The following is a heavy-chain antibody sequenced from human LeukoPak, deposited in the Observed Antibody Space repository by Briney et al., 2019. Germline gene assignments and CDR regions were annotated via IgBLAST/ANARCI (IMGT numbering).Heavy chain of an antibody. J-gene: IGHJ4*02. D-gene: IGHD3-22*01. CDR1: GYTFTSYY. V-gene: IGHV1-46*01. CDR3: AREVVKNYYDSSGYYPCDY. CDR2: INPSGGST. Sequence: GASVKVSCKASGYTFTSYYMHWVRQAPGQGLEWMGIINPSGGSTSHAQKFQGRVTMTRDMSTSTVYMELSSLRSEDTAVYYCAREVVKNYYDSSGYYPCDYWGQGTLVTVSS.